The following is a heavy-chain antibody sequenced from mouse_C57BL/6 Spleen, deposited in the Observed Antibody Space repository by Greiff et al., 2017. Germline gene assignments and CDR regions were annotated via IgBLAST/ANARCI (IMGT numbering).Heavy chain of an antibody. CDR1: GYSITSGYY. CDR2: ISYDGSN. J-gene: IGHJ1*03. Sequence: ESGPGLVKPSQSLSLTCSVTGYSITSGYYWNWIRQFPGNKLEWMGYISYDGSNNYNPSLKNRISITRDTSKNQFFLKLNSVTTEDTATYYCARPPSYYGSSYWYFDVWGTGTTVTVSS. V-gene: IGHV3-6*01. D-gene: IGHD1-1*01. CDR3: ARPPSYYGSSYWYFDV.